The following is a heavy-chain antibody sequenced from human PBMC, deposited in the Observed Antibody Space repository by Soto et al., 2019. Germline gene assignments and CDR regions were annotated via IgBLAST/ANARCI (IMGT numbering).Heavy chain of an antibody. CDR3: ARDRVSSRIGYVVGPDY. V-gene: IGHV3-30-3*01. CDR1: GFAFSGYV. Sequence: QVQLVESGGGVVQPGGSLRLSCAASGFAFSGYVMQWVRQAPGKGLEWVAAISYDGSNEYHIDSVKGRFTISRYNSKNTLYLQMNSLRVEDTAVYYCARDRVSSRIGYVVGPDYWGQVTLVTVSS. CDR2: ISYDGSNE. D-gene: IGHD2-2*01. J-gene: IGHJ4*02.